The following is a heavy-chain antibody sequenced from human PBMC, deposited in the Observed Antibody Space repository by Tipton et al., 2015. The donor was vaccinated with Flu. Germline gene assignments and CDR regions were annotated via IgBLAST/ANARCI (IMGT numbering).Heavy chain of an antibody. CDR2: IYASGST. D-gene: IGHD3-10*01. V-gene: IGHV4-4*07. CDR3: ARGSGSGTYVIFYF. Sequence: TLSLTCTVSGGSISSYYWSWIRQPAGKGLEWVGRIYASGSTNYNPSLKSRLTMSVDTSKNQFSLKLSSVTAADTAVYYCARGSGSGTYVIFYFWGQGTLVTVSS. CDR1: GGSISSYY. J-gene: IGHJ4*02.